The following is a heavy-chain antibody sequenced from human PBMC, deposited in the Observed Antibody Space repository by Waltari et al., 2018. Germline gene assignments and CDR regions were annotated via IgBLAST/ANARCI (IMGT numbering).Heavy chain of an antibody. CDR2: IYYSGST. Sequence: QVQLQESGPGLVKPSETLSLTCTVSGGSISSYYWSWIRQPPGKGLEWIGYIYYSGSTNYNPPLKSRVTISVDTSKNQFSLKLSSVTAADTAVYYCARAFYYDSSGYYLTDAFDIWGQGTMVTVSS. CDR1: GGSISSYY. D-gene: IGHD3-22*01. CDR3: ARAFYYDSSGYYLTDAFDI. V-gene: IGHV4-59*01. J-gene: IGHJ3*02.